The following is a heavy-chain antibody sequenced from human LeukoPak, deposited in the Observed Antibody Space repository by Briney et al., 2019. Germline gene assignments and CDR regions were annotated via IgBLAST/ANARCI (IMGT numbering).Heavy chain of an antibody. J-gene: IGHJ5*02. CDR1: GGSISSYY. D-gene: IGHD3-3*01. V-gene: IGHV4-4*07. CDR2: IYTSGST. CDR3: AREYYDFGEGWFDP. Sequence: SETLSLTCTVSGGSISSYYWSWIRQPAGKGLEWIGRIYTSGSTNYNPSLKSRVTMSVDTSKNQFSLKLSSVTAADTAVYYCAREYYDFGEGWFDPWGQGTLVTVSS.